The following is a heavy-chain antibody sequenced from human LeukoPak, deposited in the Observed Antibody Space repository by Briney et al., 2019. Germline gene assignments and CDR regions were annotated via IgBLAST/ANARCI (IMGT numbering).Heavy chain of an antibody. CDR2: ISGSGGST. J-gene: IGHJ4*02. D-gene: IGHD3-10*01. Sequence: GGSLRLSCAASGFTFRSYAMSWVRQAPGKGLEWVSAISGSGGSTSYADSVKGRFTISRDNSKNTLYLQMNSLRAEDTAVYYCAKGGATYYYGSGSYYKTPFDYWGQGTLVTVSS. V-gene: IGHV3-23*01. CDR3: AKGGATYYYGSGSYYKTPFDY. CDR1: GFTFRSYA.